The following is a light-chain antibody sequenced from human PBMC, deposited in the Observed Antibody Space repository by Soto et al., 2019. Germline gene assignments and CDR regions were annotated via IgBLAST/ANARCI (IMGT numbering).Light chain of an antibody. V-gene: IGKV3-11*01. CDR2: DAS. Sequence: EIVLTQSPATLSLSPGERATLSCRASQSASSFLAWYQQKPGQAPRLLIYDASNRATGIPARFSGSGSGTDFTLTISSLEPEDFAVYYCRQRSTWPPWTFGQGTKVEI. CDR1: QSASSF. J-gene: IGKJ1*01. CDR3: RQRSTWPPWT.